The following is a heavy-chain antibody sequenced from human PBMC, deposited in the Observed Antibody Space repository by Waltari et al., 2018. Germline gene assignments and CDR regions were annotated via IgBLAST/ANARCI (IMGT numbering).Heavy chain of an antibody. CDR3: ARDHYYDSSGYYGY. CDR1: AYTFTSHG. Sequence: QVQLVQSGAEVKKPGASVKCSGKASAYTFTSHGSRWVRQPPGHGLEWMGWISAYNGNTNFAQKLQGRVTMTTDTSTSTAYMELRSLRSDDTAVYYCARDHYYDSSGYYGYWGQGTLVTVSS. J-gene: IGHJ4*02. V-gene: IGHV1-18*01. CDR2: ISAYNGNT. D-gene: IGHD3-22*01.